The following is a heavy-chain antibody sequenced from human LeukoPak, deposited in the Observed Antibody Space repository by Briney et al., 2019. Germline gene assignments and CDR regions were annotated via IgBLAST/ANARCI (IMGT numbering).Heavy chain of an antibody. CDR1: GFTFSDYY. J-gene: IGHJ4*02. D-gene: IGHD5-24*01. CDR2: ISSSGSTI. Sequence: KSGGSLRLSCAASGFTFSDYYMSWIRQAPGKGLEWVSYISSSGSTIYYADSVKGRFTISRDNAKNSLYLQMNSLRAEDTAVYYCAGARGSIVEMATKGAYFDYWGQGTLVTVSS. CDR3: AGARGSIVEMATKGAYFDY. V-gene: IGHV3-11*04.